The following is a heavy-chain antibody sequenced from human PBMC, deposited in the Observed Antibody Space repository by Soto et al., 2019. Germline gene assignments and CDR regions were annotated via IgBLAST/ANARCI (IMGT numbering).Heavy chain of an antibody. CDR2: ISGSGGST. D-gene: IGHD3-16*01. Sequence: GGSPRLSCAASGFTFSSYAMSWVRQAPGKGLEWVSAISGSGGSTYYADSVKGRFTISRDNSKNTLYLQMNSLRAEDTAVYYCAKATGKLPLNFDYWGQGTLVTVSS. CDR3: AKATGKLPLNFDY. V-gene: IGHV3-23*01. J-gene: IGHJ4*02. CDR1: GFTFSSYA.